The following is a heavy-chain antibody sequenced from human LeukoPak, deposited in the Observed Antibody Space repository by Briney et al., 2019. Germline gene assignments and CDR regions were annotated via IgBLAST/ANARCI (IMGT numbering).Heavy chain of an antibody. D-gene: IGHD3-16*01. CDR3: ARDRDYAFDY. V-gene: IGHV3-21*01. Sequence: GGSPRLSCAASGFTFSSYSMNWVRQAPGKGLGWVSYISTSGSYIYYADSVKGRFTISRDNAKNSLYLQMSSLRVEDTAVYYCARDRDYAFDYWGQGTLVTVSS. J-gene: IGHJ4*02. CDR1: GFTFSSYS. CDR2: ISTSGSYI.